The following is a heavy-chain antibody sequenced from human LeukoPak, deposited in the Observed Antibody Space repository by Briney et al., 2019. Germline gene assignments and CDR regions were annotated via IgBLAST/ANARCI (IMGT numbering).Heavy chain of an antibody. Sequence: PSETLSLTCTVSGGSISSYYWSWIRQPPGKGLEWIGYIYYSGSTNYNPSLKSRVTISVDTSKNQFSLKLSSVTAADTAVYYCARARRLAVAGTTGGYYFDYWGQGTLVTVSS. D-gene: IGHD6-19*01. V-gene: IGHV4-59*01. CDR2: IYYSGST. CDR1: GGSISSYY. J-gene: IGHJ4*02. CDR3: ARARRLAVAGTTGGYYFDY.